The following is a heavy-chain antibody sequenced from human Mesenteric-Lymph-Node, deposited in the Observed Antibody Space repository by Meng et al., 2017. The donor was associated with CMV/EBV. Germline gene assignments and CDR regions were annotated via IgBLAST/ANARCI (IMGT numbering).Heavy chain of an antibody. CDR1: GFAFSSAW. J-gene: IGHJ4*02. CDR2: IKQDGSEK. D-gene: IGHD3-3*01. Sequence: GVLKISCAASGFAFSSAWMSWVRQAPGKGLEWVANIKQDGSEKYYVDSVKGRFTISRDDTKNSLDLQMNSLRAEDTAVYYCARGPIAIFGVVIPPYYFDYWGQGTLVTVSS. CDR3: ARGPIAIFGVVIPPYYFDY. V-gene: IGHV3-7*01.